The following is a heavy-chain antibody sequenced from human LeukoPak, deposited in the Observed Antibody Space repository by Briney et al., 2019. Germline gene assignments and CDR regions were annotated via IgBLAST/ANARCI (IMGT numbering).Heavy chain of an antibody. Sequence: GGSLRLSCAASGFTFSSYWMSWVRQVPGKGLEWVANIKQDGSEKYYVDSVKGRFTISRDNAKNSLYLQMNSLRAEDTAVYYCASEVVPAATKRRDDAFDIWGQGTMVTVSS. D-gene: IGHD2-2*01. CDR1: GFTFSSYW. V-gene: IGHV3-7*01. J-gene: IGHJ3*02. CDR3: ASEVVPAATKRRDDAFDI. CDR2: IKQDGSEK.